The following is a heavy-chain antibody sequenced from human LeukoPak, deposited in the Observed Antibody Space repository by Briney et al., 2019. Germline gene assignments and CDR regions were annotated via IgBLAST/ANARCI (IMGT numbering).Heavy chain of an antibody. Sequence: ASVKVSCKASGYTFTSYYMHWVRQAPGQGLEWMGRINPNSGGTNYAQKFQGRVTMTRDTSISTAYMELSRLRSDDTAVYYCARDLMGALYYYGMDVWGQGTTVTVSS. J-gene: IGHJ6*02. CDR2: INPNSGGT. CDR1: GYTFTSYY. V-gene: IGHV1-2*06. D-gene: IGHD1-26*01. CDR3: ARDLMGALYYYGMDV.